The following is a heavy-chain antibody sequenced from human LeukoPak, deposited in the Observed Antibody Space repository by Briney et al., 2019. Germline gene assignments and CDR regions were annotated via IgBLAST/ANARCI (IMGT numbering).Heavy chain of an antibody. CDR2: IYYSGST. V-gene: IGHV4-59*08. CDR3: ARVIPAAGFFDY. Sequence: SETLSLTCTDSGGSISSYYWSWIRQPPGKGLEWIGYIYYSGSTNYNPSLKSRVTISVDTSKNQFSLKLSSVTAADTAVYYCARVIPAAGFFDYWGQGTLVTVSS. D-gene: IGHD6-13*01. J-gene: IGHJ4*02. CDR1: GGSISSYY.